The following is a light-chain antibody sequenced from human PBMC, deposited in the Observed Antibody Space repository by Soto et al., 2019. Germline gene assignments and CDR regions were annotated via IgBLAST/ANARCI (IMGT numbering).Light chain of an antibody. Sequence: QSALTQPASVSGSPGQSITISCTGTSSDVGGYNYVSWYQQHPGKAPKLMIYEVSNRPSGVSDRFSGSRSGNTASLTISGLQAEDEADYYCSSSKNSSTYVFGTGTKVTVL. CDR1: SSDVGGYNY. CDR2: EVS. CDR3: SSSKNSSTYV. V-gene: IGLV2-14*01. J-gene: IGLJ1*01.